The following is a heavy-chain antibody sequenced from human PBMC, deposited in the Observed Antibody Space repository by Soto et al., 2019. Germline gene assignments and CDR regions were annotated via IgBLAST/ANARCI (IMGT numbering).Heavy chain of an antibody. CDR2: IYYSGST. CDR1: GSSISSGGYY. D-gene: IGHD2-15*01. J-gene: IGHJ3*02. V-gene: IGHV4-31*03. CDR3: ARGGIVVVVAARDAFDI. Sequence: QVQLQESGPGLVKPSQTLSLTCTVSGSSISSGGYYWSRIRQHPGKGLEWIGYIYYSGSTYYNPSLKSRVTISVDTSKNQFSLKLSSVTAADTAVYYCARGGIVVVVAARDAFDIWGQGTMVTVSS.